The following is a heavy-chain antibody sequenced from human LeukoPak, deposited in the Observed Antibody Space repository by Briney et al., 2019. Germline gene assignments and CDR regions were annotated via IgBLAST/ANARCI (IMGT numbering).Heavy chain of an antibody. V-gene: IGHV3-30-3*01. D-gene: IGHD2-21*01. CDR2: ISYDGSNK. CDR1: GFTFSSYA. CDR3: ARLSDCIPLDY. Sequence: GSLRLSCAASGFTFSSYAMHWVRQAPGKGLEWVAVISYDGSNKYYADSVKGRFTISRDNSKNTLYLQMNSLRAEDTAVYYCARLSDCIPLDYWGQGTLVTVSS. J-gene: IGHJ4*02.